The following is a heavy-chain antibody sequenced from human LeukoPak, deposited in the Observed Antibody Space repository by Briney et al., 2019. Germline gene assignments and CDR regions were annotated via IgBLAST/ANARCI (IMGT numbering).Heavy chain of an antibody. CDR2: ISSSGGST. CDR1: GFTFSTYA. V-gene: IGHV3-23*01. CDR3: ARGDTYSSSWYGFHY. J-gene: IGHJ4*02. D-gene: IGHD6-13*01. Sequence: GGSLRLSCAASGFTFSTYAMSWVRQAPGKGLEWVSAISSSGGSTYYADSVKGRFTISRDNSKNTLYLQMDSLRAEDTAVYYCARGDTYSSSWYGFHYWGQGTLVTVSS.